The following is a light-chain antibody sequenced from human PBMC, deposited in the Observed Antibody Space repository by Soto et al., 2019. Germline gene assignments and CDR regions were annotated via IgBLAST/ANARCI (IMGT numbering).Light chain of an antibody. CDR1: QSLRSS. CDR2: DAS. V-gene: IGKV3D-20*01. J-gene: IGKJ1*01. Sequence: ETMMTQSPDTLSVSLGERATLCFGASQSLRSSLAWYQQKPGRAPRLLIYDASTRATGIPDRLSGSGSGTDFTLAIRRLEPEDFAVYYCHQFGYSPRTFGQGTKVDIK. CDR3: HQFGYSPRT.